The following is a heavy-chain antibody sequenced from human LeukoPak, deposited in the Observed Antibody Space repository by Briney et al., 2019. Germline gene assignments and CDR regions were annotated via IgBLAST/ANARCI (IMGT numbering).Heavy chain of an antibody. D-gene: IGHD3-10*01. CDR2: ISYDRSNK. J-gene: IGHJ4*02. Sequence: GGSLRLSCAASGFTFSSYGMHWVRQAPGKGLEWVAVISYDRSNKYYADSVKGRFTISRDNSKNTLYLQMNSLRAEDTAVYYCAKVGLVYYGSGSATYFDYWGQGTLVTVSS. CDR1: GFTFSSYG. CDR3: AKVGLVYYGSGSATYFDY. V-gene: IGHV3-30*18.